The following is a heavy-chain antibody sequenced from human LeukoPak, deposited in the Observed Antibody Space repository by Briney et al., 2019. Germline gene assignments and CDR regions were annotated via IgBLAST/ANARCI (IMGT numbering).Heavy chain of an antibody. CDR1: GFTFSDHF. D-gene: IGHD6-19*01. J-gene: IGHJ4*02. CDR3: VRVGSVAGSDYLDY. Sequence: GGSLRLSCAVSGFTFSDHFLDWVRQAPGKGVEWVGRSRNKAKSYTTEYAASVKGRFTISRDDSKNSLYLQMNSLKTEDTAVYYCVRVGSVAGSDYLDYWGQGTLVTVSS. V-gene: IGHV3-72*01. CDR2: SRNKAKSYTT.